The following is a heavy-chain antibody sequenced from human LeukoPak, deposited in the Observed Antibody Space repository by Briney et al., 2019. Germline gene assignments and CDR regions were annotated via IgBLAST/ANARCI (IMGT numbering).Heavy chain of an antibody. D-gene: IGHD5-12*01. Sequence: ASLKVSCKASGYPFTGYYLHWVRQAPGQGLEWMGWINPDSGGTDYEQKFQGRVTMTRDTSIRTAYMEWSRLRSDDTAVYYCARTSGYDFGTDFDYWGQGTLVTVSS. CDR1: GYPFTGYY. CDR2: INPDSGGT. J-gene: IGHJ4*02. CDR3: ARTSGYDFGTDFDY. V-gene: IGHV1-2*02.